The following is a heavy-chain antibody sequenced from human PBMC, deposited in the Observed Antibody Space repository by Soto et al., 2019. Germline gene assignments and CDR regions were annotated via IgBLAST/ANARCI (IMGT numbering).Heavy chain of an antibody. Sequence: ASVKVSCKASGYTFTSYYMYWVRQAPGQGLEWMGIINPSGGSTSYAQKFQGRVTMTRDTSTSTVYMEMSSLRSEDTAVYYCARVEMATIKGNAFDIWGQGTMVTVSS. D-gene: IGHD5-12*01. V-gene: IGHV1-46*01. J-gene: IGHJ3*02. CDR2: INPSGGST. CDR3: ARVEMATIKGNAFDI. CDR1: GYTFTSYY.